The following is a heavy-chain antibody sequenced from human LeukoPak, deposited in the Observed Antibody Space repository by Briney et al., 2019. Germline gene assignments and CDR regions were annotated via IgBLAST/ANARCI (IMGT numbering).Heavy chain of an antibody. J-gene: IGHJ4*02. D-gene: IGHD2-15*01. CDR1: GGSISSYY. V-gene: IGHV4-39*07. CDR2: INYSGIT. Sequence: PSETLSLTCTVSGGSISSYYWGWIRQPPGKGLEWIGIINYSGITYYNPSLKSRVTISVDTSKNQFSLKLSSVTAADTAAYYCASQYCSGGTCHADYWGQGTLVTVSS. CDR3: ASQYCSGGTCHADY.